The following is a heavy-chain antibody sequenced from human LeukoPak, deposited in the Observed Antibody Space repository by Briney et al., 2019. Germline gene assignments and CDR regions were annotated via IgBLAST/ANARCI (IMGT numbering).Heavy chain of an antibody. CDR1: GYTLTELS. V-gene: IGHV1-24*01. CDR2: FDPEDGET. J-gene: IGHJ4*02. CDR3: ARVRVYCSGGRCSQKAFDY. D-gene: IGHD2-15*01. Sequence: GASVKVSCKVSGYTLTELSMHWVRQAPGKGLEWMGGFDPEDGETIYAQKFQGRVTMTEDTSTDTAYMELSSLRSEDTAVYYCARVRVYCSGGRCSQKAFDYWGQGTLVTVSS.